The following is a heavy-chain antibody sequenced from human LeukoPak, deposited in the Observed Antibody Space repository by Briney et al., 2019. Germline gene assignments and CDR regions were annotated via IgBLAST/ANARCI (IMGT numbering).Heavy chain of an antibody. J-gene: IGHJ4*02. CDR2: IYHSGST. D-gene: IGHD3-22*01. Sequence: PSETLSLTCAVSGGSISSSNWWSWVRQPPGKGLEWIGEIYHSGSTNYNPSLKSRVTISVDKSKNQFSLKLSSVTAADTAVYYCARDGAGYYDAIGYWGQGTLVTVSS. V-gene: IGHV4-4*02. CDR1: GGSISSSNW. CDR3: ARDGAGYYDAIGY.